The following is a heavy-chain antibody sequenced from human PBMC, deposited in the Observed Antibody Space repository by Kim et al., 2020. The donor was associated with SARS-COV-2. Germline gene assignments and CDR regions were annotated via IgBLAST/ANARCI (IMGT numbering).Heavy chain of an antibody. Sequence: ASVKVSCKASGYTFTGYYMHWVRQAPGQGLEWMGRINPNSGGTNYAQKFQGRVTMTRDTSISTAYMELSRLRSDDTAVYYCARDRYYYDSSGSPPYAFDIWGQGTMVTVSS. CDR3: ARDRYYYDSSGSPPYAFDI. CDR2: INPNSGGT. D-gene: IGHD3-22*01. J-gene: IGHJ3*02. CDR1: GYTFTGYY. V-gene: IGHV1-2*06.